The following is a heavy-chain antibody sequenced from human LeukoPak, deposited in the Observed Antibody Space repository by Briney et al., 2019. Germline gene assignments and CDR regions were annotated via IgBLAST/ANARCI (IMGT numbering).Heavy chain of an antibody. V-gene: IGHV1-69*13. CDR1: GGTSSSYA. J-gene: IGHJ5*02. CDR3: ARSTIFGVAMGYNWFDP. D-gene: IGHD3-3*01. CDR2: IIPIFGTA. Sequence: SVKVSCKASGGTSSSYAISWVRQAPGQGLEWMGGIIPIFGTANYAQKFQGRVTITADESTSTAYMELSSLRSEDTAVYYCARSTIFGVAMGYNWFDPWGQGTLVTVSS.